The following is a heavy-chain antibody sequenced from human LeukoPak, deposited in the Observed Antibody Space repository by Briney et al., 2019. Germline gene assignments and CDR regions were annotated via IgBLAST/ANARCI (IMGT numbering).Heavy chain of an antibody. CDR1: GFTFSSYS. J-gene: IGHJ4*02. V-gene: IGHV3-48*01. Sequence: PGGSLGLSCAASGFTFSSYSMNWVRQAPGKGLEWVSYISSSSSTIYYADSVKGRFTISRDNAKNSLYLQMNSLRAEDTAVYYCAKDRDDYGDDCWGQGILVTVST. D-gene: IGHD4-17*01. CDR3: AKDRDDYGDDC. CDR2: ISSSSSTI.